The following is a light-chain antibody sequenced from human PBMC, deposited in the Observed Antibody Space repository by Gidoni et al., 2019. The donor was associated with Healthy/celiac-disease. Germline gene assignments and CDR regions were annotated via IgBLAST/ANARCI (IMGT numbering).Light chain of an antibody. CDR2: GAS. CDR3: QQNGSSPRT. Sequence: ELMLTQSPGTLSLSPGERATLSRRASRSSSSSYLDWYQQKPGQAPRLYIYGASSRATGIPDRFSGSGSGTDFTLTISRLEHEDFEVYYCQQNGSSPRTFXQXTKVEIK. J-gene: IGKJ1*01. V-gene: IGKV3-20*01. CDR1: RSSSSSY.